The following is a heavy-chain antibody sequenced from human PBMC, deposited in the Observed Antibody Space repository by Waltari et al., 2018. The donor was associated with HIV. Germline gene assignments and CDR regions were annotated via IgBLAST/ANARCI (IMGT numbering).Heavy chain of an antibody. CDR2: IYSGGST. J-gene: IGHJ3*02. Sequence: EVQLVETGGGLIQPGGSLRLSCAASGFTVSSSFMSWVRQAPGKGLEWVSVIYSGGSTNYADSVKGRFTISRDNSKNTLYLQMNSLRADDTAIYYCATGYTYAPGTFDIWGQGTMVTVSS. CDR3: ATGYTYAPGTFDI. CDR1: GFTVSSSF. V-gene: IGHV3-53*02. D-gene: IGHD5-18*01.